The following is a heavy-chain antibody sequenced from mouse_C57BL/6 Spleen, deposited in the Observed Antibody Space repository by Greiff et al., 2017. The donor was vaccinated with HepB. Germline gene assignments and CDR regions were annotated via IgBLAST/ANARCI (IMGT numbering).Heavy chain of an antibody. V-gene: IGHV1-69*01. CDR3: ERSGYSNYEGFAY. CDR1: GYTFTSYW. Sequence: QVQLQQPGAELVMPGASVKLSCKASGYTFTSYWMHWVKQRPGQGLEWIGEIDPSDSYTNYNQKFKGKSTLTVDKSSSTAYMQLSSLTSEDSAVYYCERSGYSNYEGFAYWGQGTLVTVSA. CDR2: IDPSDSYT. D-gene: IGHD2-5*01. J-gene: IGHJ3*01.